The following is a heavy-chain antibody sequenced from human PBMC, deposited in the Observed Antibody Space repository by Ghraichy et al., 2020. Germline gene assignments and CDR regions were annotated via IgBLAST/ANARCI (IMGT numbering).Heavy chain of an antibody. D-gene: IGHD6-19*01. CDR3: ASAGYNSGWRHFDY. CDR1: GFTFSDHY. CDR2: TRNKANSYTT. J-gene: IGHJ4*02. V-gene: IGHV3-72*01. Sequence: SCATSGFTFSDHYMDWVRQAPGKGLEWVGRTRNKANSYTTEYAASVKGRFTISRDDSKNSLYLQTNSLKTEDTAVYYCASAGYNSGWRHFDYWGQGTLVTVSS.